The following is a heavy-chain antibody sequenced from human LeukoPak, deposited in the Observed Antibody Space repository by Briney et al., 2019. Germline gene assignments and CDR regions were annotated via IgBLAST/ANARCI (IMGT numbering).Heavy chain of an antibody. CDR2: IIPIFGTA. J-gene: IGHJ4*02. CDR3: ARQSGELRTYFDY. V-gene: IGHV1-69*01. Sequence: ASVTVSCKASGGTFSSYAISWVRQAPGQGLEWMGGIIPIFGTANYAQKFQGRVTITADESTSTAYMELSSLRSEDTAVYYCARQSGELRTYFDYWGQGTLVTVSS. D-gene: IGHD1-26*01. CDR1: GGTFSSYA.